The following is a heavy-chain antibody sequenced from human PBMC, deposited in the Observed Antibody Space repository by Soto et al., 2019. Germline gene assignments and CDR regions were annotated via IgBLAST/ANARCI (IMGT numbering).Heavy chain of an antibody. CDR3: ARGSNQDY. D-gene: IGHD2-8*01. V-gene: IGHV3-33*01. Sequence: GGSLTLSCAASGFTFSSYCMHWVRQAPGKGLQWVAIISNDGSNKYYADSVKGRFTISRDNAKDSLYLQMTSLRAEDTAIYYCARGSNQDYWGQGTLVTVSS. J-gene: IGHJ4*02. CDR2: ISNDGSNK. CDR1: GFTFSSYC.